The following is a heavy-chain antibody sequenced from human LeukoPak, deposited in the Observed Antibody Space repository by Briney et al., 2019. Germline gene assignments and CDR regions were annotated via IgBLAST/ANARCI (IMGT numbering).Heavy chain of an antibody. CDR1: GGSISSSSYY. V-gene: IGHV4-39*07. CDR3: ARVLTTVTTGFDY. Sequence: TPSETLSLTCTVSGGSISSSSYYWGWIRQPPGKGLEWIGSIYYSGSTNYNPSLKSRVTISVDKSKNQFSLKLSSVTAADTAVYYCARVLTTVTTGFDYWGQGTLVTVSS. CDR2: IYYSGST. D-gene: IGHD4-17*01. J-gene: IGHJ4*02.